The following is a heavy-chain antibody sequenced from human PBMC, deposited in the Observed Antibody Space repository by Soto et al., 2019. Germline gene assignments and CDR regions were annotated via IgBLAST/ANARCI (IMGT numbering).Heavy chain of an antibody. V-gene: IGHV1-69-2*01. J-gene: IGHJ3*01. CDR3: AAATVTGNTEAFDV. Sequence: EVQLVQSGAEVKKPGATVKISCKVSGYFFSDSYMHWVRQAPGGGLEWMGLINPADDDTTYAERFQDRVTFTADTSTDTAYMEMTSLRSDDSAVYYCAAATVTGNTEAFDVWGQGTQVTVSS. CDR2: INPADDDT. D-gene: IGHD4-17*01. CDR1: GYFFSDSY.